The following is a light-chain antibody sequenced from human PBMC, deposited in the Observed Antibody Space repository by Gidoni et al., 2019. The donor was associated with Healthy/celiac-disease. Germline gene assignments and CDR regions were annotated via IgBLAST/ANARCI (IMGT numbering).Light chain of an antibody. V-gene: IGKV3-20*01. CDR3: QQYDSTRWT. J-gene: IGKJ1*01. Sequence: APRLLIYGASSRASGIPDRFSGSGSGTDFTLTISRLEPEDFAVYYCQQYDSTRWTFGQGTKVEIK. CDR2: GAS.